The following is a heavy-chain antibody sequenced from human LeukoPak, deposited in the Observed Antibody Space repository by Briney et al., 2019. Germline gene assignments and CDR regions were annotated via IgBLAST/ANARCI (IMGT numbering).Heavy chain of an antibody. CDR1: GYTFTSYD. Sequence: ASVKVSCKASGYTFTSYDINWVRQATGQGLEWMGWMNPNSGNTGYAQKFQGRVTMTRNTSISTAYMELSSLRSEDTAVYYCARDMYGYNPFDYWGQGTLVTVSS. J-gene: IGHJ4*02. V-gene: IGHV1-8*01. CDR3: ARDMYGYNPFDY. CDR2: MNPNSGNT. D-gene: IGHD5-24*01.